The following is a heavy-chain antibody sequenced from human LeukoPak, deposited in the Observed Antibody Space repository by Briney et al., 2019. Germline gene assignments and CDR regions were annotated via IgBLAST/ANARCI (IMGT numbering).Heavy chain of an antibody. CDR1: GGSFSGYY. J-gene: IGHJ5*02. CDR2: INHSGST. D-gene: IGHD5-18*01. V-gene: IGHV4-34*01. Sequence: TSSETLSLTCAVYGGSFSGYYWSWIRQPPGKGLEWIGEINHSGSTNYNPSLKSRVTISVDTSKNQFSLKLSSVTAADTAVYYCARGYSYGYYSCWFDPWGQGTLVTVSS. CDR3: ARGYSYGYYSCWFDP.